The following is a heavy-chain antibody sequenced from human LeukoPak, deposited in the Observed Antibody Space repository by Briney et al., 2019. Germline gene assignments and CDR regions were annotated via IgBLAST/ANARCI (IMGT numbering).Heavy chain of an antibody. CDR2: INHSGST. J-gene: IGHJ4*02. CDR1: GGSFSGYY. D-gene: IGHD3-3*01. V-gene: IGHV4-34*01. Sequence: PETLSLTCAVYGGSFSGYYWSWIRQPPGKGLEWIGEINHSGSTNHDPSLKSRVTISVDTSKNQVSLKMSSVTAADTAVYYCARIWKGIFGVVTSPNPYYFDYWGQGTLVTVSS. CDR3: ARIWKGIFGVVTSPNPYYFDY.